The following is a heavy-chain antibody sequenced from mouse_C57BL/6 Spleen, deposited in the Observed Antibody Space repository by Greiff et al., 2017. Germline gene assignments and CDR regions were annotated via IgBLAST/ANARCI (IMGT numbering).Heavy chain of an antibody. CDR3: ARRRGLDPSFDY. Sequence: VHVKQSVAELVRPGASVKLSCTASGFNIKNTYMHWVKQRPEQGLEWIGRIDPANGNTKYAPKFQGKATITADTSSNTAYLQLSSLTSEDTAIYYCARRRGLDPSFDYWGQGTTLTVSS. J-gene: IGHJ2*01. V-gene: IGHV14-3*01. CDR2: IDPANGNT. CDR1: GFNIKNTY. D-gene: IGHD2-4*01.